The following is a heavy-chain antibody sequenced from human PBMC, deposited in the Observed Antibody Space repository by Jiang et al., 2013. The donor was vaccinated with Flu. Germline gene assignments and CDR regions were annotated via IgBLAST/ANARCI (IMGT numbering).Heavy chain of an antibody. CDR3: AAGVEMATITRYYYYGMDV. D-gene: IGHD5-24*01. J-gene: IGHJ6*02. Sequence: EWIGWIVVGSGNTNYAQKFRERVTITRDMSTSTAYMELSSLRSEDTAVYYCAAGVEMATITRYYYYGMDVWGQGTTVTVSS. V-gene: IGHV1-58*01. CDR2: IVVGSGNT.